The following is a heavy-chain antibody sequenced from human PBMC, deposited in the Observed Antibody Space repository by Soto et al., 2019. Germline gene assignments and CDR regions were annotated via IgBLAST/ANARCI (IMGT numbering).Heavy chain of an antibody. V-gene: IGHV1-46*01. CDR1: GYTFTSYY. D-gene: IGHD6-13*01. CDR3: ARGPAYLAAAGKGMGNGMDV. J-gene: IGHJ6*02. Sequence: QVQLVQSGAEVKKPGASVKVSCKASGYTFTSYYMHWVRQAPGQGLEWMGIINPSGGSTSYAQKFQGRVTMTRDTSTSTVYMELSRLRSDDTAVYYCARGPAYLAAAGKGMGNGMDVWGQGTTVTVSS. CDR2: INPSGGST.